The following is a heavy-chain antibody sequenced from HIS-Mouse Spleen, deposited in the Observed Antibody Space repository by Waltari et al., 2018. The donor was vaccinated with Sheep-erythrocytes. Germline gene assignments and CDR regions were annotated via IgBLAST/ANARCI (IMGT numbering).Heavy chain of an antibody. D-gene: IGHD7-27*01. CDR2: IYYSGST. Sequence: QVQLQDSGPGLVKPSQTLSLTCTVPGGSISSGDYYWSWIRQPPGKGLGWIGYIYYSGSTYYNPSLKSRVTIPVDTSKNQFSLKLSSVTAADTAVYYCARALVNWGSSFDYWGQGTLVTVSS. J-gene: IGHJ4*02. CDR3: ARALVNWGSSFDY. CDR1: GGSISSGDYY. V-gene: IGHV4-30-4*01.